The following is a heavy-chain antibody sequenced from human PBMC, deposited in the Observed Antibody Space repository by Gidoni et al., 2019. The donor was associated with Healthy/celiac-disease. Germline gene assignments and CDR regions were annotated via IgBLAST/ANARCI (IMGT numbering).Heavy chain of an antibody. Sequence: VQLLESGGGLVQPGGSLRLSCAASGFPFSSSAMSWVRQAPGKGLEWVAAISGSGGSTYYADSVKGRFTISRDNAKNTLYLQMNSLRAEETAVYYCAKDAEWLGAFDIWGQGTMVTVSS. CDR2: ISGSGGST. CDR3: AKDAEWLGAFDI. D-gene: IGHD6-19*01. V-gene: IGHV3-23*01. CDR1: GFPFSSSA. J-gene: IGHJ3*02.